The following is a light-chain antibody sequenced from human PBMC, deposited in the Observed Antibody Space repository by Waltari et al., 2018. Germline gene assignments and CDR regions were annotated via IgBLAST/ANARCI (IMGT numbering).Light chain of an antibody. CDR3: QQYNNWPTYA. CDR2: AAS. V-gene: IGKV3-15*01. Sequence: ETVMTQSPVTLSVSPGERATLSCRASQSIGTNLAWYQQKPGQAPRLLIFAASTRASGVPARFSGSESGTEFTLTISSLQAEDFAVYYCQQYNNWPTYAFGQGTKLEI. J-gene: IGKJ2*01. CDR1: QSIGTN.